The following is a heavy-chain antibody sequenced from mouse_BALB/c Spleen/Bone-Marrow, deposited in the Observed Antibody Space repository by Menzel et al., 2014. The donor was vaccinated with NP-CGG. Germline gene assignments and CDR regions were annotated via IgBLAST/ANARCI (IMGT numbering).Heavy chain of an antibody. J-gene: IGHJ1*01. CDR3: ARERSDGYWYFDV. CDR1: GYTFTDYI. CDR2: IYPGSGST. Sequence: VHLVESGPELVKPGASVKMSCKASGYTFTDYIISWVKQRTGQGLEWIGEIYPGSGSTYYNEKFKGKATLTADKSSNTAYMQLSSLTSEDFAVYFCARERSDGYWYFDVWGAGTTVTVSS. V-gene: IGHV1-77*01. D-gene: IGHD2-3*01.